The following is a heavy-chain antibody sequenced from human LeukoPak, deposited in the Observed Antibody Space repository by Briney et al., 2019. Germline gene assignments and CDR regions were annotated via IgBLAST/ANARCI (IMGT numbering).Heavy chain of an antibody. D-gene: IGHD2-2*01. Sequence: PSETLSLTCAVYRGSFSGYYWSWIRQPPGKGLEWIGEINHSGSTNYNPSLKSRVTISVDTSKNQFSLKLSSVTAADTAVYYCARGERIVVVPAAIFSWFDPWGQGTLVTVSS. CDR1: RGSFSGYY. CDR2: INHSGST. J-gene: IGHJ5*02. V-gene: IGHV4-34*01. CDR3: ARGERIVVVPAAIFSWFDP.